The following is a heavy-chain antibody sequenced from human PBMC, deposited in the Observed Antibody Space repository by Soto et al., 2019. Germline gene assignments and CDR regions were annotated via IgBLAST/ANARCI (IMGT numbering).Heavy chain of an antibody. CDR1: GGSFSGYQ. CDR3: ARGLILWFGELSRRGGYYYYMDV. Sequence: QVQLQQWGAGLLKPSETLSLTCAVYGGSFSGYQWSWIRQTPGKGLEWIGEINDSGNINYNPSLKSRVTIFLAKPKKQIPLKLSPGTAADTAVYYCARGLILWFGELSRRGGYYYYMDVWGKGTTVIVSS. J-gene: IGHJ6*03. D-gene: IGHD3-10*01. CDR2: INDSGNI. V-gene: IGHV4-34*01.